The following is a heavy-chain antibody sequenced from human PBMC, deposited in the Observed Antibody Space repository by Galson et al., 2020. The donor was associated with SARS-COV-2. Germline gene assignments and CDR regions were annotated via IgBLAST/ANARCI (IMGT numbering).Heavy chain of an antibody. CDR1: GFTFSYYA. CDR2: LNDRSDDP. CDR3: AREGGSGWATDYFQH. J-gene: IGHJ1*01. D-gene: IGHD6-19*01. V-gene: IGHV3-23*01. Sequence: GESLKISCAASGFTFSYYAMAWVRQAPGTGLEWVSLLNDRSDDPYYADSVKGRLTISRDNFKNTVYLQMNNLRADDTAVYYCAREGGSGWATDYFQHWGQGTLVTVSS.